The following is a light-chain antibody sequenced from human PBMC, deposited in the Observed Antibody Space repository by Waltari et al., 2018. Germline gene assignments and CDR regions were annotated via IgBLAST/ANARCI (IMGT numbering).Light chain of an antibody. CDR2: RAS. V-gene: IGKV4-1*01. CDR1: QSVFYSSKNKNY. CDR3: QQRNNWPLS. J-gene: IGKJ4*01. Sequence: DIVMTQSPDSLAVSLGERATINCKSSQSVFYSSKNKNYLAWYQQKPGQAPKLRSYRASTRESGVPDRFSGSGSGKDFTLTISSLQAEDVAVYYCQQRNNWPLSFGGGTKVEIK.